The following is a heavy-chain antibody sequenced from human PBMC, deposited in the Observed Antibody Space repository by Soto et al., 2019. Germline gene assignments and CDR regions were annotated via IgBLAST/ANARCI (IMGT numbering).Heavy chain of an antibody. CDR3: ARVPAARLTNWFDP. J-gene: IGHJ5*02. CDR2: INPNSGGT. Sequence: ASVKVSCKASGYTFTGYYMHWVRQAPGQGLECMGWINPNSGGTNYAQKLQGRVTMTRDTSISTAYMELSRLRSDDTAVYYCARVPAARLTNWFDPWGQGTLVTVSS. V-gene: IGHV1-2*02. CDR1: GYTFTGYY. D-gene: IGHD2-2*01.